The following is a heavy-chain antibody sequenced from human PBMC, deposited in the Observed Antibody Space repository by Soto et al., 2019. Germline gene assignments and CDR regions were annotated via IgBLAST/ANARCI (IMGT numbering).Heavy chain of an antibody. Sequence: QVQLVESGGGVVQPGRSLRLSCAASGFTFSSYAMHWDRQAPGKGLEWVAVISYDGSNKYYADSVKGRFTISRDNSKNTLYLQMNSLRAEDTAVYYCSSREFDEHYCGQGNLVTVSS. V-gene: IGHV3-30-3*01. CDR1: GFTFSSYA. CDR2: ISYDGSNK. CDR3: SSREFDEHY. J-gene: IGHJ4*02. D-gene: IGHD6-13*01.